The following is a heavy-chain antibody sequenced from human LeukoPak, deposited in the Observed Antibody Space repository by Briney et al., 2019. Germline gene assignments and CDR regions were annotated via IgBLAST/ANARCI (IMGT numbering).Heavy chain of an antibody. J-gene: IGHJ4*02. V-gene: IGHV1-2*02. Sequence: ASVKVSCKASGYTFTGYYMHWVRQAPGQGLEWMGWINPNSGGANYAQKFQGRVTMTIDTGITTAYMELSRLRSDDTAVYYCARGSGSYYNSARRIRYFDYWGQGTLVTVSS. D-gene: IGHD3-10*01. CDR3: ARGSGSYYNSARRIRYFDY. CDR2: INPNSGGA. CDR1: GYTFTGYY.